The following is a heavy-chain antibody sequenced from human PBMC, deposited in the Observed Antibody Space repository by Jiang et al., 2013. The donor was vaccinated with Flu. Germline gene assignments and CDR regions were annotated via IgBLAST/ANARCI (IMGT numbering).Heavy chain of an antibody. CDR3: ARQTQKGAMVDY. CDR2: DSDT. Sequence: DSDTRYSPSFQGQVTISADKSISTAYLQWSSLKASDTAMYYCARQTQKGAMVDYWGQGTLVTVSS. D-gene: IGHD5-18*01. J-gene: IGHJ4*02. V-gene: IGHV5-51*01.